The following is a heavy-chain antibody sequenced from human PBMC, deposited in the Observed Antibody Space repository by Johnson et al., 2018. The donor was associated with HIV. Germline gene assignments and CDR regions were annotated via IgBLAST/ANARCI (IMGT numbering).Heavy chain of an antibody. CDR2: INQDGSEK. V-gene: IGHV3-7*01. CDR1: GFTVSSNY. D-gene: IGHD3-3*01. J-gene: IGHJ3*02. Sequence: VLLVESGGGLVQPGGSLRLSCAASGFTVSSNYMSWVRQAPGKGLEWVTNINQDGSEKHYVDSVKGRFTISRDNAKNSLYLQMNSLRAEDTAVYYCTRDHYNFWSGDAFDIWGQGTMVTVSS. CDR3: TRDHYNFWSGDAFDI.